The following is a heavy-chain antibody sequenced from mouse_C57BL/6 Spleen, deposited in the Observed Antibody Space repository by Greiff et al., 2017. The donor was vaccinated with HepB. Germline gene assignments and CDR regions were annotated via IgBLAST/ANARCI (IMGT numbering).Heavy chain of an antibody. CDR2: ILPGSGST. Sequence: QVQLQQSGAELMKPGASVKLSCKATGYTFTGYWIEWVKQRPGHGLEWIGEILPGSGSTNYNEKFKGKATFTADTSSNTAYMKLSSLTTEDSAIYYCARSGATVVARRVCFGVWGTGTTVTVSS. V-gene: IGHV1-9*01. CDR3: ARSGATVVARRVCFGV. J-gene: IGHJ1*03. D-gene: IGHD1-1*01. CDR1: GYTFTGYW.